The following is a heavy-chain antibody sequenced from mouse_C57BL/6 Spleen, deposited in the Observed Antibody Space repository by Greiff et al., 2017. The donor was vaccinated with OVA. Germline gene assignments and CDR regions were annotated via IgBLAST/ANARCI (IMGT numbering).Heavy chain of an antibody. J-gene: IGHJ2*01. CDR3: ARLTAQADYFDY. Sequence: EVQLQQSGPELVKPGASVKISCKASGYTFTDYYMNWVKQSHGKSLEWIGDINPNNGGTSYNQKFKGKATLTVDKSSSTAYMELRSLTSEDSAVYYCARLTAQADYFDYWGQGTTLTVSS. CDR2: INPNNGGT. V-gene: IGHV1-26*01. CDR1: GYTFTDYY. D-gene: IGHD3-2*02.